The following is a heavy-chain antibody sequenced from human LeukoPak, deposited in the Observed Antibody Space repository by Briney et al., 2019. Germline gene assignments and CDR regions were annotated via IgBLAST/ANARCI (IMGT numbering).Heavy chain of an antibody. V-gene: IGHV4-30-4*08. J-gene: IGHJ5*02. CDR3: ARSLGYLLLPGWFDP. CDR2: IYYSGST. D-gene: IGHD2-2*01. CDR1: GGSISSGDYY. Sequence: SETLSLTCTVSGGSISSGDYYWSWIRQPPGKGLEWIGYIYYSGSTYYNPSLKSRVTISVDTSKNQFSLKLSSVTAADTAVYYCARSLGYLLLPGWFDPWGQGTLVTVSS.